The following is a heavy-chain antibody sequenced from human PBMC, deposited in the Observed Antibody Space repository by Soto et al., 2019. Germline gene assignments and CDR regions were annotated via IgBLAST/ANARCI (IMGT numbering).Heavy chain of an antibody. V-gene: IGHV1-18*01. J-gene: IGHJ3*02. CDR1: GYTFTSYG. CDR3: ARDRGIVVVPAAGDAFDI. Sequence: QVQLVQSGAEVKKPVASVKVSCKASGYTFTSYGISWVRQAPGQGLEWMGWISASSGNTNYAQKLQGRVTMTTDTSTSTAYMELRSLRSGDTAVYYCARDRGIVVVPAAGDAFDIWGPGTMVTVSS. D-gene: IGHD2-2*01. CDR2: ISASSGNT.